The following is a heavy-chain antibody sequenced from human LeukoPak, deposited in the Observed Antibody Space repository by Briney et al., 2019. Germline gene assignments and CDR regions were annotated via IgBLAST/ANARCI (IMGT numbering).Heavy chain of an antibody. CDR3: ARMYSGTSYYFDY. Sequence: SQTLSLTCTVSGVSISTYYWIWIRQPPAKGLEWMGFFSYSGSTKYNPSLKSRVTMSVDTSKNQFSLKLSSVTAADTAVYYCARMYSGTSYYFDYWGQGTLVTVSS. J-gene: IGHJ4*02. V-gene: IGHV4-59*01. CDR1: GVSISTYY. CDR2: FSYSGST. D-gene: IGHD1-26*01.